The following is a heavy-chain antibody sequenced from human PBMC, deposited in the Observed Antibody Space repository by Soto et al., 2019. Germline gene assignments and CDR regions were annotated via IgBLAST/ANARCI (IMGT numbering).Heavy chain of an antibody. V-gene: IGHV3-7*03. D-gene: IGHD3-16*01. Sequence: GGSLRLSCTSSGFTLGDYYISWVRQAPGKGLGWVGNIKGDGSNTHYVVSVRGRFTISRDNAENLIYLQMNNLRVEYTAMYHSARDPVTGDWGQGHKVPGSS. J-gene: IGHJ6*01. CDR2: IKGDGSNT. CDR1: GFTLGDYY. CDR3: ARDPVTGD.